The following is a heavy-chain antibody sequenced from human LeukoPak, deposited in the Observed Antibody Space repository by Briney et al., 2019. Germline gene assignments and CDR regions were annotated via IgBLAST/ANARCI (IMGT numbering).Heavy chain of an antibody. Sequence: PSETLSLTCTVSGYSISSGYYWGWIRQPPGKGLEWIGSIYHSGLTYYNPSLKSRVTISVDTSKNQFSLKLSSVTAADTAVYYWARAGKGCRSTRWPLTLLNGMDVWGKGTTVTVSS. CDR2: IYHSGLT. V-gene: IGHV4-38-2*02. CDR1: GYSISSGYY. J-gene: IGHJ6*04. CDR3: ARAGKGCRSTRWPLTLLNGMDV. D-gene: IGHD2-2*01.